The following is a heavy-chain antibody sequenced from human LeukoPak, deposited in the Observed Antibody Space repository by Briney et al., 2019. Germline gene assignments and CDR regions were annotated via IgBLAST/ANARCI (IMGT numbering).Heavy chain of an antibody. V-gene: IGHV4-61*02. CDR1: GGSISSGSYY. J-gene: IGHJ4*02. CDR2: IYTSGST. CDR3: ARESYDFWSGYYPYFDY. D-gene: IGHD3-3*01. Sequence: SETLSLTCTVSGGSISSGSYYWSWIRQPAGKGLEWIGRIYTSGSTNYNPSLKSRVTISVDTSKNQFSLKLSSVTAADTAVYYCARESYDFWSGYYPYFDYWGQGTLATVSS.